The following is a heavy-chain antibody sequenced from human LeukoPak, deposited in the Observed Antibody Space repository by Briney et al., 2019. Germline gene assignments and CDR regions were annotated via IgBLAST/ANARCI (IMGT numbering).Heavy chain of an antibody. D-gene: IGHD3-22*01. CDR2: IYTSGST. J-gene: IGHJ6*03. CDR3: ARSSEGRYYYDSSGFSYYYYYIDV. V-gene: IGHV4-4*07. CDR1: GASITGYY. Sequence: PSETLSLTCCVSGASITGYYWSWIRQPAGKGLEWIGRIYTSGSTNYNPSLKSRVTISVDTSKNQFSLKLSSVTAADTAVYYCARSSEGRYYYDSSGFSYYYYYIDVWGKGTTVTISS.